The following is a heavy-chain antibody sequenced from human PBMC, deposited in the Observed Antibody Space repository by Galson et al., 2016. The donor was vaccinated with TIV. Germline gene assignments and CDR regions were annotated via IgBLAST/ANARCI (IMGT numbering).Heavy chain of an antibody. J-gene: IGHJ6*02. CDR3: ARVTSQLGSENYYSPRMGLDV. V-gene: IGHV3-11*04. CDR2: IDSSGVNI. CDR1: GFTFSDYY. D-gene: IGHD3-10*02. Sequence: SLRLSCAASGFTFSDYYMSWIRQAPGKGLEWLSYIDSSGVNILYADSVKGRFTIVRDNAKHSLFLQMNTLRAEDTAVYYCARVTSQLGSENYYSPRMGLDVWCQGTTVTVSS.